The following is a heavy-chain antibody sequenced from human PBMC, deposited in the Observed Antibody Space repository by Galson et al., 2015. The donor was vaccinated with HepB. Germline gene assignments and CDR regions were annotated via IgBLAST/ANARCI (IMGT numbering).Heavy chain of an antibody. CDR3: ARVGYYYDSSGDTPSYYYYGMDV. J-gene: IGHJ6*02. CDR1: GYTLTELS. CDR2: FDPEDGET. Sequence: SCKVSGYTLTELSMHWVRQAPGKGLEWMGGFDPEDGETIYAQKFQGWVTMTGDTSISTAYMELSRLRSDDTAVYYCARVGYYYDSSGDTPSYYYYGMDVWGQGTTVTVSS. V-gene: IGHV1-24*01. D-gene: IGHD3-22*01.